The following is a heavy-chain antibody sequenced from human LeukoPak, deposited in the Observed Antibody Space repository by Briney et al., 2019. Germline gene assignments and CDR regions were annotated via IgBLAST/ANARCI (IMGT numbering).Heavy chain of an antibody. CDR1: GFTFSSYS. D-gene: IGHD3-22*01. J-gene: IGHJ4*02. CDR3: ARDPYYYDSSGYYGEGFDY. Sequence: GGSLRLSCAASGFTFSSYSMNWVRQAPGKGLEWVSYISSSRNYIFYADSVKGRFTISRDNAKNSLYLQMNSLGAEDTAVYYCARDPYYYDSSGYYGEGFDYWGQGTLVTVSS. CDR2: ISSSRNYI. V-gene: IGHV3-21*01.